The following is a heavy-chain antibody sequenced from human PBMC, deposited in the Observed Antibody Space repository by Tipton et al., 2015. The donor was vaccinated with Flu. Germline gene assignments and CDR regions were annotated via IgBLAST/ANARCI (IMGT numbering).Heavy chain of an antibody. CDR2: IYYSGTT. V-gene: IGHV4-59*11. Sequence: TLSLTCSVSNGSTNSHYWTWIRQPPGKGLEWIGSIYYSGTTYYNPSLKSRVTISVDSSKNEFSLTLASLTAADTAVYYCARDLWNDRRAYYYYGVAVWGQGTTVTVSS. CDR1: NGSTNSHY. CDR3: ARDLWNDRRAYYYYGVAV. J-gene: IGHJ6*02. D-gene: IGHD1-1*01.